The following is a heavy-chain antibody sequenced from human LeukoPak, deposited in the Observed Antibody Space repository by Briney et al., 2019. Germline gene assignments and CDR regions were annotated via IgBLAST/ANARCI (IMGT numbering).Heavy chain of an antibody. J-gene: IGHJ6*03. CDR2: VSWSSGNI. Sequence: SLRLSCAASGFTFDDYAMHWVRQAPGKGLEWVSGVSWSSGNIGYADSVKGRFTISRDNAKSSLYLQMNSLRDEDTAVYYCARDPYSGNYGDYYYYYMDVWGKGTTVTISS. V-gene: IGHV3-9*01. D-gene: IGHD1-26*01. CDR1: GFTFDDYA. CDR3: ARDPYSGNYGDYYYYYMDV.